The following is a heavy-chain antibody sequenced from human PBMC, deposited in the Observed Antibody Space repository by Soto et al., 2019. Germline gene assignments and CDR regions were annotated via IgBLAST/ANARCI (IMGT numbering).Heavy chain of an antibody. Sequence: ETLSLTCTDSGGSISSYYWSWIRQPPGKGLEWIGYIYYSGSTNYNPSLKSRVTISVDTSKNQFSLKLSSVTAADTAVYYCARGPYDFWSGDPDYYYYYMDVWGKGTTVTVSS. CDR2: IYYSGST. J-gene: IGHJ6*03. D-gene: IGHD3-3*01. CDR1: GGSISSYY. CDR3: ARGPYDFWSGDPDYYYYYMDV. V-gene: IGHV4-59*08.